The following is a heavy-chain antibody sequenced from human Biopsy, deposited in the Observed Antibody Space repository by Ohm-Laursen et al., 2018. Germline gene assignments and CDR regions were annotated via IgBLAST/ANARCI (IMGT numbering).Heavy chain of an antibody. Sequence: SETLSLTCLVSGGSISSNYYYWGWIRQPPGKGLEWIGSIYYRGNTNYNPSLKGRVTISVDTSKNQFSLKLSSATAADTAVFYCARHGSQEYCTGGSCVDYWGQGALVTVSS. D-gene: IGHD2-15*01. CDR2: IYYRGNT. CDR3: ARHGSQEYCTGGSCVDY. J-gene: IGHJ4*02. CDR1: GGSISSNYYY. V-gene: IGHV4-39*01.